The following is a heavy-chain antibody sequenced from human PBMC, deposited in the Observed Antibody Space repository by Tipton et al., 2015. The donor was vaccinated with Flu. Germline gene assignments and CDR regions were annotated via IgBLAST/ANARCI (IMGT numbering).Heavy chain of an antibody. V-gene: IGHV4-59*01. CDR1: GDSLRSYY. CDR3: ARGGWEPHGGWFDP. CDR2: VYYSGTT. Sequence: LRLSCTVSGDSLRSYYWSWIRQSPGKGLEWIGQVYYSGTTNYNPSLKSRVTISLDKSKNQFSLQLNSTTTADTAVFYCARGGWEPHGGWFDPWGQGILVTVSS. J-gene: IGHJ5*02. D-gene: IGHD1-26*01.